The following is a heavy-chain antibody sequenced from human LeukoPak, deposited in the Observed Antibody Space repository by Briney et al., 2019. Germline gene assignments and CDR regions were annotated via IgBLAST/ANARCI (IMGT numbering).Heavy chain of an antibody. V-gene: IGHV3-48*01. Sequence: NMMWVRQAXXKGLEWISFISNGGSTIYYANSVEGRFTISRDNAKNSLYLQMNGLRAEDTAVYYCARELYRGLGNWFDPWGQGTLVTVSS. CDR3: ARELYRGLGNWFDP. J-gene: IGHJ5*02. CDR2: ISNGGSTI. CDR1: N. D-gene: IGHD3-10*01.